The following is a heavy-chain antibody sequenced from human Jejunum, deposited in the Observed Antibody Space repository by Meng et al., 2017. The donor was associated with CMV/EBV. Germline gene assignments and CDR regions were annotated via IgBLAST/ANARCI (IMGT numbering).Heavy chain of an antibody. CDR3: ARGKDTVISGAYYYGVDV. CDR1: SSYW. CDR2: IKEDGSWT. J-gene: IGHJ6*02. V-gene: IGHV3-7*01. D-gene: IGHD2-15*01. Sequence: SSYWMTGVRRAPGKGLEWVANIKEDGSWTNYVDSVKGRFTISRDNAKNSLYLQMNSLREEDTAVYYCARGKDTVISGAYYYGVDVWGPGTTVTVSS.